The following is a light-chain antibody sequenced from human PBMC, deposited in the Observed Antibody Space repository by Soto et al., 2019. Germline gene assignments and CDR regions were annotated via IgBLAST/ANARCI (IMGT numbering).Light chain of an antibody. CDR2: GTS. CDR3: QQYNNWPPIT. V-gene: IGKV3-20*01. J-gene: IGKJ5*01. Sequence: VLSQSPGRLSFSPRERAPLSFSSSHSVSSTYFAWYQQKSGQPHRLIISGTSNRATGIPDRFSGSGSGRDFTLTISSLQSEDFAVYYCQQYNNWPPITFGQGTRLEIK. CDR1: HSVSSTY.